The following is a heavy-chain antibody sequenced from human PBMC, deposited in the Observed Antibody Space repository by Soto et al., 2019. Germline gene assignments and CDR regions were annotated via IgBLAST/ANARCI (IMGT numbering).Heavy chain of an antibody. CDR3: ARPRSYSSHYGMDV. Sequence: SETLSLTCAVYGGSFSGYYWSWIRQPPGKGLEWIGEINRSGSTNYNPSLKSRVTISVDTSKNQFSLKLSSVTAADTAVYYCARPRSYSSHYGMDVWGQGTTVNVSS. CDR1: GGSFSGYY. D-gene: IGHD6-19*01. J-gene: IGHJ6*02. CDR2: INRSGST. V-gene: IGHV4-34*01.